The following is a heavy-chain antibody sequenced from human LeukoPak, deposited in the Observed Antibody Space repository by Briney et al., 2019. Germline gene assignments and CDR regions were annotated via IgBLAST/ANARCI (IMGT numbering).Heavy chain of an antibody. D-gene: IGHD3-22*01. CDR3: ARRWGYWEAFDY. V-gene: IGHV5-51*01. Sequence: GESLKISCKGSGYSFTNNRIAWVRQMPGKGLQWMGSIYPGDSDTRYSPSFQGQVTISTDKSINTAYLQWSSLKASDTAMYYCARRWGYWEAFDYWGQGTLVTVSS. CDR2: IYPGDSDT. J-gene: IGHJ4*02. CDR1: GYSFTNNR.